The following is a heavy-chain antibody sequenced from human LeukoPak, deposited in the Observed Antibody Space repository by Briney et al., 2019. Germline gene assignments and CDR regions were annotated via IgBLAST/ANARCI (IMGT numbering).Heavy chain of an antibody. CDR3: AREGSSGWYGIDY. J-gene: IGHJ4*02. Sequence: SETLSLTRAVYGGSFSGYYWSWIRQPPGKGLEWIGEINHSGSTNYNPSLKSRVTISVDTSKNQFSLELSSVTAADTAVYYCAREGSSGWYGIDYWGQGTLVTVSS. CDR1: GGSFSGYY. V-gene: IGHV4-34*01. D-gene: IGHD6-19*01. CDR2: INHSGST.